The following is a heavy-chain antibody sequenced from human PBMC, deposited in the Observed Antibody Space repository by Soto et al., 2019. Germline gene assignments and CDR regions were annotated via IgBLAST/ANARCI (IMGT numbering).Heavy chain of an antibody. CDR2: IGSRTSDI. CDR1: GFTLSRHT. V-gene: IGHV3-21*01. Sequence: PGGSLRLSCAASGFTLSRHTMNWVRQAPGKGLEWVSFIGSRTSDIYYADSVKGRFTISRDNAKNSLYLDLTRLRAEDTAVYFCVRDYYDKSAYPNTFDMWGQGTMVTVSS. J-gene: IGHJ3*02. D-gene: IGHD3-16*01. CDR3: VRDYYDKSAYPNTFDM.